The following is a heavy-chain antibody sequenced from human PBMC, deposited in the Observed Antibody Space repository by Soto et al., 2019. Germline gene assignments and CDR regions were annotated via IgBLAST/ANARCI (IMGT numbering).Heavy chain of an antibody. V-gene: IGHV4-39*01. CDR3: ARLEGLATISYYFDF. Sequence: SETLSLTCIVSGGSVSSSNYYWGWVRQSPGKGLEWIGSIYYSGNTYYNPSLESRVTISVDKSNNEFSLKVISVTAADTAVYYCARLEGLATISYYFDFWGQGSLVTVSS. CDR1: GGSVSSSNYY. CDR2: IYYSGNT. D-gene: IGHD3-9*01. J-gene: IGHJ4*02.